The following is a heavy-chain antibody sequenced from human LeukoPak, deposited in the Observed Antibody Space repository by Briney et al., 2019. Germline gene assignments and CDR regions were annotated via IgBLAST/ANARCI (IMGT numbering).Heavy chain of an antibody. D-gene: IGHD4-23*01. CDR3: ARDCTAGNSDY. CDR1: GFTFSSYA. Sequence: GGSLRLSCAASGFTFSSYAMHWVRQAPGKGLEWVAVISYDGSNKYYADSVKGRLTISRDNSKNTLYLQMNSLRAEDTAVYYCARDCTAGNSDYWGQGTLVTVSS. CDR2: ISYDGSNK. V-gene: IGHV3-30*14. J-gene: IGHJ4*02.